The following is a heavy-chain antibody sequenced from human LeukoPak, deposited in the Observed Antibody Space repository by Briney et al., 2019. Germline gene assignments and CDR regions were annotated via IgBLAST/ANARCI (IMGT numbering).Heavy chain of an antibody. D-gene: IGHD4-17*01. V-gene: IGHV4-39*07. CDR1: GGSISSSSYY. Sequence: PSETLSLTCTVSGGSISSSSYYWGWIRQPPGKGLEWIGEINHSGSTNYNPSLKSRVTISVDTSKNQFSLKLSSVTAADTAVYYCASPDDYGDTGLKHYGMDVWGQGTTVTVSS. CDR2: INHSGST. CDR3: ASPDDYGDTGLKHYGMDV. J-gene: IGHJ6*02.